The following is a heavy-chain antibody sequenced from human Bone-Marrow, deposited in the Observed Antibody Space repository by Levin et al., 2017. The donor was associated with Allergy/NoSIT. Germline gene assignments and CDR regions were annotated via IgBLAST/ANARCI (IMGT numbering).Heavy chain of an antibody. J-gene: IGHJ6*02. Sequence: LSLTCAASGFMFRNYGMHWVRQAPGKGLEWVAVIWYDGTNKYYADSVKGRFTISRDNSENTLYLQMNSLRAEDTAVYHCSRDFFDPRMTLLGVLSRSDDGLDVWGQGNTVTVSS. CDR3: SRDFFDPRMTLLGVLSRSDDGLDV. CDR2: IWYDGTNK. D-gene: IGHD3-3*01. V-gene: IGHV3-33*01. CDR1: GFMFRNYG.